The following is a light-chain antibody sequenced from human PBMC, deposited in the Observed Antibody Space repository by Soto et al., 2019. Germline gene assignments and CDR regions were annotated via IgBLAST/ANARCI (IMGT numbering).Light chain of an antibody. CDR1: RSLLHSNGYNY. Sequence: DIVLTQSPLSLPVTPGEPASISCRSSRSLLHSNGYNYLNWYLQKPGQSPQLLIYLGSXTAXXVPEXFSGSGSGTDFTLKISRAEAEDVVVYYCMQALQTPPTFGQGTRLEIK. J-gene: IGKJ5*01. V-gene: IGKV2-28*01. CDR2: LGS. CDR3: MQALQTPPT.